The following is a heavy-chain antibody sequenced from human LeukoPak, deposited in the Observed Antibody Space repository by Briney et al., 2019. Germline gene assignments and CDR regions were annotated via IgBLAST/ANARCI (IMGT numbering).Heavy chain of an antibody. CDR1: GGTFSSYA. CDR2: IIPIFGTA. Sequence: ASVKVSCKASGGTFSSYAISWVRQAPGQGLEWMGGIIPIFGTANYAQKFQGRVTMTRDTSTSTVYMELSSLRSEDTAVYYCAGDYYGSGSTFNWFDPWGQGTLVTVSS. D-gene: IGHD3-10*01. CDR3: AGDYYGSGSTFNWFDP. J-gene: IGHJ5*02. V-gene: IGHV1-69*05.